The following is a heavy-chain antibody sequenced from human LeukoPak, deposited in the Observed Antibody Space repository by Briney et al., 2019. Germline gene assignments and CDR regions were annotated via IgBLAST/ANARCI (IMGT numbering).Heavy chain of an antibody. V-gene: IGHV1-18*01. Sequence: ASAKVSCKASGYTFTSYGISWVRQAPGQGLEWMGWISAYNGNTNYAQKLQGRVTMTTDTSTSTAYMELRSLRSDDTAVYYCARDSYIVVVPAAMDYYYMDVWGKGTTVTVSS. D-gene: IGHD2-2*01. CDR1: GYTFTSYG. CDR2: ISAYNGNT. J-gene: IGHJ6*03. CDR3: ARDSYIVVVPAAMDYYYMDV.